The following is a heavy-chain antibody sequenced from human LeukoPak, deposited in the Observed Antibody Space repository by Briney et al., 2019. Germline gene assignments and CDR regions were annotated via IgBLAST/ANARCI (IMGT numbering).Heavy chain of an antibody. J-gene: IGHJ4*02. CDR2: ISYDGSNK. CDR1: GFTFSSYA. D-gene: IGHD3-9*01. CDR3: ARDHYDILTGENFDY. Sequence: PGGSLRLSCAASGFTFSSYAMHWVRQAPGKGLVWVAVISYDGSNKYYADSVKGRFTISRDNSKNTLYLQMNSLRAEDTAVYYCARDHYDILTGENFDYWGQGTLVTVSS. V-gene: IGHV3-30-3*01.